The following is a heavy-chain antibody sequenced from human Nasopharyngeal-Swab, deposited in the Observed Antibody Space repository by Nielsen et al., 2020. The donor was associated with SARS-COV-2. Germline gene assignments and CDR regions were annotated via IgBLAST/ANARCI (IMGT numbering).Heavy chain of an antibody. V-gene: IGHV4-34*01. CDR1: GGSFSGYY. D-gene: IGHD7-27*01. J-gene: IGHJ4*02. CDR2: INHSGST. Sequence: SETLSLTCAVCGGSFSGYYWSWIRQPPGKGLEWIGEINHSGSTNYNPYLKSRVTISVDTSKNQFSLKLSSVTAADTAVYYCARGWAFDYWGQGTLVTVSS. CDR3: ARGWAFDY.